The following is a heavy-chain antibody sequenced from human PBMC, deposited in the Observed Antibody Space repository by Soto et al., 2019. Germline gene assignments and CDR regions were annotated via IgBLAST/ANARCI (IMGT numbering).Heavy chain of an antibody. CDR1: GGSFSGYY. J-gene: IGHJ3*01. CDR3: ARARIAVRAFDC. Sequence: SETLSLTCAVYGGSFSGYYWSWIRQPPGKGLEWIGEINHSGSTNYNPSLKSRVTISVDTSKNQFSLKLSSVTAADTAVYYCARARIAVRAFDCWGQGTMVNGSS. D-gene: IGHD6-19*01. V-gene: IGHV4-34*01. CDR2: INHSGST.